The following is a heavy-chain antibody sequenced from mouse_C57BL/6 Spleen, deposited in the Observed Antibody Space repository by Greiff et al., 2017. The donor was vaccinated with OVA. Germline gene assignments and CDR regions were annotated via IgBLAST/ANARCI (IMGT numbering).Heavy chain of an antibody. Sequence: EVKVVESGGGLVKPGGSLKLSCAASGFTFSDYGMHWVRQAPEKGLEWVAYISSGSSTIYYADTVKGRFTISRDNAKNTLFLQMTSLRSEDTAMYYCARGMYSNYVAMDYWGQGTSVTVSS. CDR1: GFTFSDYG. V-gene: IGHV5-17*01. J-gene: IGHJ4*01. CDR2: ISSGSSTI. CDR3: ARGMYSNYVAMDY. D-gene: IGHD2-5*01.